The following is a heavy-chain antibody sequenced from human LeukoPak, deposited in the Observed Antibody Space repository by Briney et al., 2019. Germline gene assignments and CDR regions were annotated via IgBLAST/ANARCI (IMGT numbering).Heavy chain of an antibody. D-gene: IGHD6-13*01. J-gene: IGHJ1*01. Sequence: GGSLRLSCAASGFTFRSYSMNWVRQAPGKGLEWVSSIDFTSRYIYNADSVKGRFTTSRDNAKNSLDLQMNSLKVEDTAVYYCATPAAGPGAEYSLYWGQGTLVIVSS. V-gene: IGHV3-21*01. CDR1: GFTFRSYS. CDR3: ATPAAGPGAEYSLY. CDR2: IDFTSRYI.